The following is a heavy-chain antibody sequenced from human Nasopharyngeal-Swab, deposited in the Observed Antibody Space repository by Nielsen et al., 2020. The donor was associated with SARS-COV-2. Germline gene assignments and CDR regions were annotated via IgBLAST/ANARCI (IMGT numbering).Heavy chain of an antibody. Sequence: SETLSLTCTVSGGSISSYYWSWVRQPAGKGLEWIGHIHNSGSTNYNPSLKSRVTMSVDTSKNQFSLKVTSVTAADTAVYYCVGEKPWAAAGTIRGMDVWGQGTTVTVSS. CDR3: VGEKPWAAAGTIRGMDV. J-gene: IGHJ6*02. V-gene: IGHV4-4*07. CDR2: IHNSGST. D-gene: IGHD6-13*01. CDR1: GGSISSYY.